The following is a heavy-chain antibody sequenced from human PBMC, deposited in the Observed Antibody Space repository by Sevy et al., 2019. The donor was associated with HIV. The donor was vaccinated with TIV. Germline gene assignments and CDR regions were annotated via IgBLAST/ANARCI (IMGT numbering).Heavy chain of an antibody. D-gene: IGHD2-15*01. J-gene: IGHJ1*01. Sequence: GGSLRLSCAASGFTFDDYAMHWVRQAPGKGLEWVSGISWNSGSIGYADSVKGRFTISRDNAKNSLYLQMNSLRAEDTPLGVRGAYIVVVVAAKWEAEYFQHWGQGTLVTVSS. V-gene: IGHV3-9*01. CDR2: ISWNSGSI. CDR3: GAYIVVVVAAKWEAEYFQH. CDR1: GFTFDDYA.